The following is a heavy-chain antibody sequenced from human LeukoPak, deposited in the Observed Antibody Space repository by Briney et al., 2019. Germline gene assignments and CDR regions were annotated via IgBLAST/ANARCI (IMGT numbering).Heavy chain of an antibody. Sequence: PSETLSLTCTLSGGSISNYYWSWIRQPPGKGLEWIGNIFYSGSTNYNPSLKSRVTISLDTSKNQFSLKLTSVSAADTAVYYCARAAPWFDPWGQGTLVTVSS. V-gene: IGHV4-59*01. J-gene: IGHJ5*02. CDR2: IFYSGST. CDR1: GGSISNYY. CDR3: ARAAPWFDP.